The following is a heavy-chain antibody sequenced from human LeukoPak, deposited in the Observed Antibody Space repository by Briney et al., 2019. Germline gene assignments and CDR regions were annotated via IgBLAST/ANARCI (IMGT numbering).Heavy chain of an antibody. CDR3: ARDGSGSSRKQKDYYYYGMDV. CDR2: INPSGGST. Sequence: ASVKVSCKASGYTFTSYYMHWVRQAPGQGLEWMGIINPSGGSTSYAQKFQGGVTMTRDTSTSTVYMELSSLGSEDTAVYYCARDGSGSSRKQKDYYYYGMDVWGQGTTVTVSS. J-gene: IGHJ6*02. V-gene: IGHV1-46*01. CDR1: GYTFTSYY. D-gene: IGHD3-10*01.